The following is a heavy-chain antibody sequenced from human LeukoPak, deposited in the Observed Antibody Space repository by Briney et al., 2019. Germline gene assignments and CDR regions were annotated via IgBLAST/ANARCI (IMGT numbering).Heavy chain of an antibody. CDR3: ARDGSNSHAFDV. D-gene: IGHD5-24*01. CDR2: IKQDGSEK. CDR1: GFTFSSYW. J-gene: IGHJ3*01. Sequence: GGSPRLSCAASGFTFSSYWMSWVRQAPGKGLEWVANIKQDGSEKYYADSVKGRFTISRDNAKNTLFLQMNSLRAEDTAVYYCARDGSNSHAFDVWGLGTMVTVSS. V-gene: IGHV3-7*01.